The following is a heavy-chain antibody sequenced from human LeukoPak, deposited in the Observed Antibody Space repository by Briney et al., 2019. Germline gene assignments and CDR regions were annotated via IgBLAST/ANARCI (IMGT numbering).Heavy chain of an antibody. CDR2: IIPIFGTA. CDR1: GGTFSSYA. V-gene: IGHV1-69*01. Sequence: SVKVSCKASGGTFSSYAISWVRQAPGQGLEWMGGIIPIFGTANYAQKFQGRVTITADESTSTAYMELSSLRSEDTAVYYCARDQGDCSSTSCYEGPPCYYYGMDVWGKGTTVTVSS. D-gene: IGHD2-2*01. CDR3: ARDQGDCSSTSCYEGPPCYYYGMDV. J-gene: IGHJ6*04.